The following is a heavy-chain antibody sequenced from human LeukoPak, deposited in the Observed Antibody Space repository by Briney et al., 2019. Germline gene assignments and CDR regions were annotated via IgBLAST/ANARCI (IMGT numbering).Heavy chain of an antibody. J-gene: IGHJ5*02. V-gene: IGHV4-38-2*02. CDR1: GYSISSGYY. CDR2: IYHSGST. Sequence: SETLSLTCTVSGYSISSGYYWGWIRQPPGKGLEWIGSIYHSGSTYYNPSPKSRVTISVDTSKNQFSLKLSSVTAADTAVYYCARNTTSYCSSTSCAPHNWFDPWGQGTLVTVSS. CDR3: ARNTTSYCSSTSCAPHNWFDP. D-gene: IGHD2-2*01.